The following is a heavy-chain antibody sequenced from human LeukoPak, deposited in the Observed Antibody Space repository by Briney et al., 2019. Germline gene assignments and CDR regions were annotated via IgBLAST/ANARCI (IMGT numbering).Heavy chain of an antibody. D-gene: IGHD2-8*02. V-gene: IGHV3-23*01. CDR2: IIYSGGAT. CDR1: GFTFSRSA. Sequence: GGSLRLSCAASGFTFSRSAMTWVRQGPGTGLEFVAYIIYSGGATYYAASVKGRFTISRDNSKNTLYLQMNSLRAEDTALYYCAKDGLYCDGGEQVYYFDSWGQGTLVTVYS. J-gene: IGHJ4*02. CDR3: AKDGLYCDGGEQVYYFDS.